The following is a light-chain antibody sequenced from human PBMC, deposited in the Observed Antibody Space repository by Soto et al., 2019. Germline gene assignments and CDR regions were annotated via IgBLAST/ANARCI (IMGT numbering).Light chain of an antibody. CDR1: SSDVGGYNY. CDR3: SSYAGSNVV. Sequence: QSALTQPPSASGSPGQSVTISCTGTSSDVGGYNYVSWYQQHPGKAPKLMISEVTKRPSGVPDRFSGSKSANTASLTVSELQAEDEADYYCSSYAGSNVVFGGGTKVTVL. V-gene: IGLV2-8*01. CDR2: EVT. J-gene: IGLJ2*01.